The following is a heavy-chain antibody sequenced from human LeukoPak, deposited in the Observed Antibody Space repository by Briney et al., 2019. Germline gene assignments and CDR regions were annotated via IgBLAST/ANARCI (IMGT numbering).Heavy chain of an antibody. CDR3: ARDRDQVWLHY. J-gene: IGHJ4*02. CDR1: GYTFSDFH. Sequence: GASVKVSCKASGYTFSDFHIHWVRQAPGQGPEWMGWMNPNSGGTNYAPKFQGRVTMARDTSISTAYMELRSLRSDDTAVYYCARDRDQVWLHYWGQGTLVTVSS. D-gene: IGHD5-18*01. CDR2: MNPNSGGT. V-gene: IGHV1-2*02.